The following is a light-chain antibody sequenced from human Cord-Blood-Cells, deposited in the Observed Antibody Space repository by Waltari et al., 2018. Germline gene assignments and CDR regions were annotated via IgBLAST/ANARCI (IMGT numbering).Light chain of an antibody. CDR3: SSYTSSSTWV. J-gene: IGLJ3*02. CDR1: SSSGGGYNY. V-gene: IGLV2-14*03. Sequence: QSALTQPASVSGSPGHSITISCTDTSSSGGGYNYVSWYQQHPGKAPKLMFYDVSNRPSGVSNRFSGSKSGNTASLTIAGLQAEDEADYYCSSYTSSSTWVFGGGTKLTVL. CDR2: DVS.